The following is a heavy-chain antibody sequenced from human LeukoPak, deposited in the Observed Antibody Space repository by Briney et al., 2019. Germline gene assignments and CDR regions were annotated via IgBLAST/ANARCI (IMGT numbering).Heavy chain of an antibody. CDR1: RFTFSSYA. D-gene: IGHD2-21*02. J-gene: IGHJ4*02. V-gene: IGHV3-23*01. CDR2: ISGSGGST. CDR3: AKGRAYCGGDCYPDNFDY. Sequence: GGPLRLPCAASRFTFSSYAMSWVRQAPGEALEWVSTISGSGGSTYYADSVKGRFTISRDNSKNTLYLQMNSLRAEDTAVYYCAKGRAYCGGDCYPDNFDYWGQGTLVTVSS.